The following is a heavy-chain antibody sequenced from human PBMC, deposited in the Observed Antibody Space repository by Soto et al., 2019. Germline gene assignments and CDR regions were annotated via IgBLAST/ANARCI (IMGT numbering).Heavy chain of an antibody. J-gene: IGHJ4*02. CDR1: GGSTSSSSYY. D-gene: IGHD2-2*01. V-gene: IGHV4-39*01. CDR2: IYYSGST. Sequence: SETLSLTCTVAGGSTSSSSYYWGWIRQPPGKGLEWIGSIYYSGSTSFNPSLKSRVTISVDTPKNQFSLKLSSVTAADTAVYYCARQKDIVVVPAAYDYWGQGTLVTVSS. CDR3: ARQKDIVVVPAAYDY.